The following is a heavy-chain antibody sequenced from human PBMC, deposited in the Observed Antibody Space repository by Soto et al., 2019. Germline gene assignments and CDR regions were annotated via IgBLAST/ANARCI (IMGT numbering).Heavy chain of an antibody. J-gene: IGHJ4*02. V-gene: IGHV3-33*01. Sequence: QVQLVKSGGGVVQPGRSLRLSCAASGFPFSTYGMHWVRQAPGKGLEWVAVIYYDGSKKYYSDSVKGRFTISRDNSNNTLFLQMSNLRAEDTAVYYCARDLGFGGNYLDYWGQGTLVNVFS. CDR1: GFPFSTYG. CDR3: ARDLGFGGNYLDY. CDR2: IYYDGSKK. D-gene: IGHD1-26*01.